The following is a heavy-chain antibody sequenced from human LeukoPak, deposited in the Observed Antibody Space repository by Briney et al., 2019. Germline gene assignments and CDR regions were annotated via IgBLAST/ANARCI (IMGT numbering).Heavy chain of an antibody. V-gene: IGHV4-34*01. J-gene: IGHJ4*02. CDR3: ARRSPLYGSGSYYLGY. Sequence: SETLSLTCAVYGGSFSGYYWSWIRQPPGKGLEWTGEINHSGSTNYNPSLKSRVTISVDTSKNQFSLKLSSVTAADTAVYYCARRSPLYGSGSYYLGYWGQGTLVTVSS. CDR1: GGSFSGYY. CDR2: INHSGST. D-gene: IGHD3-10*01.